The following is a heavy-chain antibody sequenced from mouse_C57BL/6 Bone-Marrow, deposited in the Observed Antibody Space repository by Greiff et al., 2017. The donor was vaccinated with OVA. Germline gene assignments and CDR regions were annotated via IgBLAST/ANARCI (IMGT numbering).Heavy chain of an antibody. Sequence: VQLQQSGAELARPGASVKLSCKASGYTFTSYGISWVKQRTGQGLEWIGEIYPRSGNTYYNEKFKGKATLTADTSSSTSYMELRSLTSEDSAVYFCARGGDLLLRFGYFDVWGTGTTVTVSS. V-gene: IGHV1-81*01. D-gene: IGHD1-1*01. CDR2: IYPRSGNT. CDR1: GYTFTSYG. CDR3: ARGGDLLLRFGYFDV. J-gene: IGHJ1*03.